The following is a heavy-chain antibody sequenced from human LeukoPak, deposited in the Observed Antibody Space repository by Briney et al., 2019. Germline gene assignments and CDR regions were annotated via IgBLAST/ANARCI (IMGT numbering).Heavy chain of an antibody. J-gene: IGHJ4*02. D-gene: IGHD3-9*01. CDR2: IYYSGST. CDR3: ARGNYDILTGYHYYFDY. CDR1: GGSFSGYY. V-gene: IGHV4-59*01. Sequence: SETLSLTCAVYGGSFSGYYWSWIRQPPGKGLEWIGYIYYSGSTNYNPSLKSRVTISVDTSKNQFSLKLSSVTAADTAVYYCARGNYDILTGYHYYFDYWGQGTLVTVSS.